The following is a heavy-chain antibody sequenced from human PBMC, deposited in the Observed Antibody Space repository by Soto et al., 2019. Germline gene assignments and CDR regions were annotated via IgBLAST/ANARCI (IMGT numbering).Heavy chain of an antibody. V-gene: IGHV1-2*02. CDR3: ARSAYCSSTSCYLAWFDP. J-gene: IGHJ5*02. Sequence: ASVKVSCKASGYTFSGFYMHWVRQAPGQGLEWMGWINPNSGGTNYAQKLQGRVTMTRDTSISTAYMELSRLRSDDTAVYYCARSAYCSSTSCYLAWFDPWGQGTLVTVSS. D-gene: IGHD2-2*01. CDR1: GYTFSGFY. CDR2: INPNSGGT.